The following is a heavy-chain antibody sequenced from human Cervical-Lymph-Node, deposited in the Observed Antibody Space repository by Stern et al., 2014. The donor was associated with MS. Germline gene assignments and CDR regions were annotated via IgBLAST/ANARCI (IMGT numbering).Heavy chain of an antibody. CDR2: IKSNADGGTA. D-gene: IGHD1-7*01. CDR3: STGTSPIDF. V-gene: IGHV3-15*01. J-gene: IGHJ4*02. Sequence: EVQLVESGGGLVKPGESLTLSCAASGFIFKNAWMNWVRQAPGKGLEWVGRIKSNADGGTAVYAAPLKDRFTISRDDSKNALYLQVNGLKSEDSAVYYCSTGTSPIDFWGQGTQVTVAS. CDR1: GFIFKNAW.